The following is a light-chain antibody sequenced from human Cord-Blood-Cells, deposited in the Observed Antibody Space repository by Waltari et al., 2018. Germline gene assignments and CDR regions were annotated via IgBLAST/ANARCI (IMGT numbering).Light chain of an antibody. CDR3: AAWDDSLNGLWV. V-gene: IGLV1-44*01. CDR1: SSNLGSNT. J-gene: IGLJ3*02. Sequence: QSVLTQPPSASGTPGQRVTISCSGSSSNLGSNTVNWYQQLPGTAPKLLIYSNNQRPSGVPARFAGSKSGTSASLAISGLQSEDEADYYCAAWDDSLNGLWVFGGGTKLTVL. CDR2: SNN.